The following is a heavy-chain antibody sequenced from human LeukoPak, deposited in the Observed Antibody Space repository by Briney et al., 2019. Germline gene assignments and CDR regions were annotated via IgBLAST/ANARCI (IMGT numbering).Heavy chain of an antibody. CDR1: GGSISSTNW. CDR2: IYHSGST. D-gene: IGHD4-17*01. J-gene: IGHJ4*02. V-gene: IGHV4-4*02. CDR3: ARDSTDSRHYFDS. Sequence: SETLSLTCAVSGGSISSTNWWSWVRQPPGKGLEWIGEIYHSGSTNYNPSLKSRVTISVDKSKNQFSLKLSSVTAADTAVYYCARDSTDSRHYFDSWGQGTLVTVSS.